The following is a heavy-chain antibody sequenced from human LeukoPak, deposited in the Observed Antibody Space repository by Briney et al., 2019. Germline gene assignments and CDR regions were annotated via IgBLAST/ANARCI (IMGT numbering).Heavy chain of an antibody. CDR3: ARGTIFGVVIIGNWFDP. V-gene: IGHV3-33*05. CDR1: GSTFSSYG. Sequence: GRSLRLSCAASGSTFSSYGMHWVRQAPGKGLEWVAVISHDGSNKYYADSVKGRFTISRDNSKNTLYLQMNSLRAEDTAVYYCARGTIFGVVIIGNWFDPWGQGTLVTVSS. CDR2: ISHDGSNK. J-gene: IGHJ5*02. D-gene: IGHD3-3*01.